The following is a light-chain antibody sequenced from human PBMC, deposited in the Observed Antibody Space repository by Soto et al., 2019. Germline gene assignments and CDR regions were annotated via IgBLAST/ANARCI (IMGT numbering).Light chain of an antibody. Sequence: EIVLTQSPVTLSVSPGERATLSCRASQSVSNNLAWYQQKPGQAPRLLIHGASTRATGIPARFSGRGSGTEFTLTISSLQSEDFAIYYCQRQSNWPRTFGQGTKVEIK. CDR1: QSVSNN. V-gene: IGKV3-15*01. CDR2: GAS. CDR3: QRQSNWPRT. J-gene: IGKJ1*01.